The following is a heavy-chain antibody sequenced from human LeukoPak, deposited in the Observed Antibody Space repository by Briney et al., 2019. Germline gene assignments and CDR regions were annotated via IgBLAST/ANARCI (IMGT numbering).Heavy chain of an antibody. CDR3: ARTNYDSSGYYSKFDY. D-gene: IGHD3-22*01. J-gene: IGHJ4*02. Sequence: SETLSLTCTVSGGSISSYSWSWIRQPAGKGLEWIGRISTSGSTNYNPSLKTRVTMSVDTSKNQFSRKLSSVTAADTAVYYCARTNYDSSGYYSKFDYWGQGALVTVSS. CDR2: ISTSGST. V-gene: IGHV4-4*07. CDR1: GGSISSYS.